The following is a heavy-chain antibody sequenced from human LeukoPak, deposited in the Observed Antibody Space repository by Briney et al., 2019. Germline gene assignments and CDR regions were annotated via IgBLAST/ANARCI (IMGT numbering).Heavy chain of an antibody. V-gene: IGHV4-34*01. CDR3: ARGHKTPVYHYYMDV. CDR2: INHSGST. J-gene: IGHJ6*03. CDR1: GGSFSGYY. Sequence: SETLSLTCAVYGGSFSGYYWSWIRQPPGKGLEWIGEINHSGSTNYNPSLKSRVTISVDTSKNQFSLKLSSVTAADTAVYYCARGHKTPVYHYYMDVWGKGTTVTVSS.